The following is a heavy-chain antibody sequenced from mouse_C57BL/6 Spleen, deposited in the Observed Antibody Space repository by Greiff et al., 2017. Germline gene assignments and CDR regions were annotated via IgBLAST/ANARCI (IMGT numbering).Heavy chain of an antibody. J-gene: IGHJ3*01. V-gene: IGHV1-61*01. CDR3: ARGGLRSWFAY. CDR2: IYPSDSET. D-gene: IGHD2-4*01. CDR1: GYTFTSYW. Sequence: QVQLQQSGAELVRPGSSVKLSCKASGYTFTSYWMDWVKQRPGQGLEWIGNIYPSDSETHYNQKFKDKATLTVDKSSSTAYMQLSSLTSEDSAVYYCARGGLRSWFAYWGQGTLVTVSA.